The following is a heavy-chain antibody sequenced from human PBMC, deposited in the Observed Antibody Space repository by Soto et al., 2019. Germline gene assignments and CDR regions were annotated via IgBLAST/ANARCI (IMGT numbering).Heavy chain of an antibody. D-gene: IGHD1-26*01. CDR2: IKSKVHGETT. CDR3: STDEWE. V-gene: IGHV3-15*05. Sequence: EVQLVESGGGLVKPGGSLRLSCAASGFNFSNGWLSWVRQAPGKGLEWVGRIKSKVHGETTDYAAHVKGRFTISRDDSESALYLQMHSLQTEDTAVYYCSTDEWEWGQGTLVTVSS. J-gene: IGHJ4*02. CDR1: GFNFSNGW.